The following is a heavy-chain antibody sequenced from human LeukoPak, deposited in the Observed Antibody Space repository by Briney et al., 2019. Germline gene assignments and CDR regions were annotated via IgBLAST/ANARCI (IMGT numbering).Heavy chain of an antibody. CDR1: GFTFSSYD. D-gene: IGHD6-19*01. V-gene: IGHV3-13*01. Sequence: GGSLRLSCAASGFTFSSYDMHWVRQATGKGLEWVSAIGTAVDTYYPGSVKGRFTISRENAKNSLYLQMNSLRAGDTAVYYCARGTPYSSGHDAFDIWGQGTMVTVSS. J-gene: IGHJ3*02. CDR2: IGTAVDT. CDR3: ARGTPYSSGHDAFDI.